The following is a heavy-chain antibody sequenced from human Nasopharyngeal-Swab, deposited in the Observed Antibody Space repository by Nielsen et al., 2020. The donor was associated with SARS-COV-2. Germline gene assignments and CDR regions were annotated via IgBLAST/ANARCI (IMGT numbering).Heavy chain of an antibody. Sequence: ASVKVSCKASGYIFTSYDISWVRQARGQGLEWMGWIGAYNGNTNYAQKFQDRVTMTTDTSTSTVYMELSSLRSEDTAMYYCARDPNSSWLPLDYWGQGTLVTVSS. CDR1: GYIFTSYD. J-gene: IGHJ4*02. CDR3: ARDPNSSWLPLDY. CDR2: IGAYNGNT. V-gene: IGHV1-18*01. D-gene: IGHD6-13*01.